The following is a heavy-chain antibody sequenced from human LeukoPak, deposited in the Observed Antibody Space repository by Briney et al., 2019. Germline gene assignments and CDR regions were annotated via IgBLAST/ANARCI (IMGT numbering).Heavy chain of an antibody. D-gene: IGHD2-2*01. CDR2: INHSGST. Sequence: SETLSLTCAVYGGSFSGYYWSWMRQPPGKGLEWIGEINHSGSTNYNPSLKSRVTISVDTSKNQFSLKLSSVTAADTAVYYCAKLPGRYCSSTSCDYWGQGTLVTVSS. CDR1: GGSFSGYY. J-gene: IGHJ4*02. CDR3: AKLPGRYCSSTSCDY. V-gene: IGHV4-34*01.